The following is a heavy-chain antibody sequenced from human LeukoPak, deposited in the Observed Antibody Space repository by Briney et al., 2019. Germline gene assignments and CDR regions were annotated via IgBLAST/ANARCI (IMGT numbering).Heavy chain of an antibody. V-gene: IGHV1-8*01. Sequence: ASVKVSCKASGYTFTSYDINWVRQATGQGLEWMGWMNPNSGNTGYAQKFQGRVTMTRNTSISTAYMELSSLRSEDTAVYYCARVGNSWFYYYYYGMDVWGQGTTVTVSS. CDR2: MNPNSGNT. D-gene: IGHD6-13*01. CDR1: GYTFTSYD. J-gene: IGHJ6*02. CDR3: ARVGNSWFYYYYYGMDV.